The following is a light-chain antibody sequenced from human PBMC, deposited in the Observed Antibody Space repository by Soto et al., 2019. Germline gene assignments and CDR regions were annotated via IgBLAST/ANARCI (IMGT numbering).Light chain of an antibody. V-gene: IGKV1-39*01. Sequence: DIQMTQSPSSLSASIGDRVIITCRASQSISTYLNWYQQKPGKAPESLIYAASSLQSGVPSRFTGSGSGTDFTLTISSLQPEDYATYDCQQSYTTPWTFGQGTKVEIK. CDR3: QQSYTTPWT. CDR1: QSISTY. J-gene: IGKJ1*01. CDR2: AAS.